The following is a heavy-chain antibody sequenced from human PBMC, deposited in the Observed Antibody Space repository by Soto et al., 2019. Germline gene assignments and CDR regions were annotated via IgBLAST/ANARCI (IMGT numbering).Heavy chain of an antibody. J-gene: IGHJ6*02. CDR1: GGTFSSYA. D-gene: IGHD2-21*02. CDR2: IIPIFGTA. Sequence: QVQLVQSGAEVKKPGSSVKVSCKASGGTFSSYAISWVRQAPGQGLEWMGGIIPIFGTANYAQKFQGRVTITADESTSTAYMELSSLISEDTAVYYCARADGAYCGSDCYSYYYYGMDVWGQGPTVTVSS. V-gene: IGHV1-69*01. CDR3: ARADGAYCGSDCYSYYYYGMDV.